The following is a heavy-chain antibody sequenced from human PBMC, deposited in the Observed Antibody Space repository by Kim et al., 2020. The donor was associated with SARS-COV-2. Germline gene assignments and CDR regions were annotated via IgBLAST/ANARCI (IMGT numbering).Heavy chain of an antibody. CDR2: INTDGSDT. CDR3: TRAIIGTNVFDS. V-gene: IGHV3-74*01. CDR1: GFTFSSFW. D-gene: IGHD1-7*01. J-gene: IGHJ4*02. Sequence: GGSLRLSCEASGFTFSSFWMDWVRQASGKGLLWVSRINTDGSDTSYAAAVKGRFTISRDNAKNTLYLQMNSLRADDTALYYCTRAIIGTNVFDSWGQGILVTVSS.